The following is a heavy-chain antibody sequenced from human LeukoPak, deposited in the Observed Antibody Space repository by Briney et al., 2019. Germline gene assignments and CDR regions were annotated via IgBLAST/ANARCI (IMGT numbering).Heavy chain of an antibody. Sequence: GGSLRLSCAASGFTFSSYEMNWVRQAPGKGLEWVSYISSSGSTIYYADSVKGRFTISRDNAKNSLYLQMNSLRAEDTAVYYCARGYYGSGSYYIRRYWYFDLWGRGTLVTVSS. CDR3: ARGYYGSGSYYIRRYWYFDL. CDR2: ISSSGSTI. D-gene: IGHD3-10*01. CDR1: GFTFSSYE. V-gene: IGHV3-48*03. J-gene: IGHJ2*01.